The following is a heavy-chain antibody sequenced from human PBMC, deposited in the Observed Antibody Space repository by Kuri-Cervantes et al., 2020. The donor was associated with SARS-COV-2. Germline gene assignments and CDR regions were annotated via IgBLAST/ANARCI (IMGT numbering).Heavy chain of an antibody. J-gene: IGHJ4*02. CDR3: ARDASPGIAARPAGLDY. CDR2: ISRSSSYI. V-gene: IGHV3-21*01. CDR1: GFTFSSYS. Sequence: GESLKISCAASGFTFSSYSMNWVRQALGKGLEWVSSISRSSSYIYYADSVKGRYTISRDNAKNSLYLQMNSLRAEDTAVYYCARDASPGIAARPAGLDYWGQGTLVTVSS. D-gene: IGHD6-6*01.